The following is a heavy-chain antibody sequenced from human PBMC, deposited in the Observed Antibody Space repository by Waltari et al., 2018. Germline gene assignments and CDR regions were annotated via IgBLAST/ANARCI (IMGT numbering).Heavy chain of an antibody. CDR1: GGTFNNYI. CDR3: TRRYRDDYTFRSYGMDV. Sequence: QVQLVQSGAEVKKPGSSVKVSCKASGGTFNNYIINWGRQAPGQGLEWMGRILPVLGRPNYAQTVQGRVTITADKHTSTAYMEVSSLRSADTAVYYCTRRYRDDYTFRSYGMDVWGQGTTVTVSS. V-gene: IGHV1-69*02. J-gene: IGHJ6*02. D-gene: IGHD4-4*01. CDR2: ILPVLGRP.